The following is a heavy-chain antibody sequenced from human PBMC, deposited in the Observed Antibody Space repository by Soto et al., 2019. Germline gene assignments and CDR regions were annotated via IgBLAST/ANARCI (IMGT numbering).Heavy chain of an antibody. J-gene: IGHJ4*02. V-gene: IGHV1-69*01. Sequence: QVQLVQSGAEVKKPGSSVKVSCKASGGTFSSYAISWVRQAPGQGLEWMGGIIPIFGTATYAQKFQGRVTITADESTSTAYMELSSLRSEDTAVYYCARGVAIGITGTTSFDYWGQGTLVTVSS. CDR1: GGTFSSYA. CDR2: IIPIFGTA. CDR3: ARGVAIGITGTTSFDY. D-gene: IGHD1-7*01.